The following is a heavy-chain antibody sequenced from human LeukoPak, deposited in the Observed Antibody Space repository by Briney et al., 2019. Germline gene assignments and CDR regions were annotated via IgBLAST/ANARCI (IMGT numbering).Heavy chain of an antibody. V-gene: IGHV3-30*04. Sequence: GGSLRLSCAASGLTFSSYAIHWVRQAPGKGLEWVALISYDGSNKYYGESVKGRFTISRDQSKNTLYLQMNSLRTEDTAVYYCARDSLRTALYYMDVWGKGTTVTVSS. CDR1: GLTFSSYA. CDR3: ARDSLRTALYYMDV. CDR2: ISYDGSNK. J-gene: IGHJ6*03.